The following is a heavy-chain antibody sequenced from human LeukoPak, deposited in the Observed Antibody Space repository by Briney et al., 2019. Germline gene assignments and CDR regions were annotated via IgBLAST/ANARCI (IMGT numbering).Heavy chain of an antibody. V-gene: IGHV3-23*01. CDR1: GFTFSSYA. J-gene: IGHJ5*02. D-gene: IGHD3-10*01. CDR2: ISDSGGTT. CDR3: ARDIRGSGHYGWFDP. Sequence: GGSLRLSCVASGFTFSSYAMSWVRQAPGKGLEWVASISDSGGTTYYLDSVRGRFTISRDNSKNTLYLQMNSLRAEDTAIYSCARDIRGSGHYGWFDPWGQGTLVTVSS.